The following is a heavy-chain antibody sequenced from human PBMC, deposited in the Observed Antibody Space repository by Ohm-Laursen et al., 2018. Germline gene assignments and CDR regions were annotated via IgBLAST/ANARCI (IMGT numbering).Heavy chain of an antibody. J-gene: IGHJ5*02. Sequence: SETLSLTCTVFGGSVSSGSYYWSWVRQPPGKGLEWIGYIYYSGSTNYNPSLKSRVTISVDTSKNQFSLKLSSVTAADTAVYYCARVSDVAAAGKGDWFDPWGQGTLVTVSS. D-gene: IGHD6-13*01. CDR3: ARVSDVAAAGKGDWFDP. CDR1: GGSVSSGSYY. V-gene: IGHV4-61*01. CDR2: IYYSGST.